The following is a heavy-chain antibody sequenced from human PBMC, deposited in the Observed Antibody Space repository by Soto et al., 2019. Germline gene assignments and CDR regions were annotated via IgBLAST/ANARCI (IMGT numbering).Heavy chain of an antibody. J-gene: IGHJ5*02. V-gene: IGHV3-30*18. Sequence: QVQLVESGGGVVQPGRSLRLSCAASGFTFSSYGMHWVRQAPGKGLEWVAVISYDGSNKYYADSVKGRFTISRDNSKNTLYLQMTSLRAEDTAVYYCAKDLERPFWSGFLTSYNWFDPWGQGTLVTVSS. CDR2: ISYDGSNK. CDR3: AKDLERPFWSGFLTSYNWFDP. CDR1: GFTFSSYG. D-gene: IGHD3-3*01.